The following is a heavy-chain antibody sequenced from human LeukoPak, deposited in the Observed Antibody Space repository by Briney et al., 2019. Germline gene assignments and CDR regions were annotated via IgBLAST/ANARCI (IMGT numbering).Heavy chain of an antibody. CDR3: ARVLSRTMVRGVITSHLDY. Sequence: WASVKVSCKASGYTFIGYYMHWVRQAPGQGLEWMGWINPNSGATNYAQKFQGRVTMTRDTSISTAYMELSRLRSDDTAVYYCARVLSRTMVRGVITSHLDYWGQGTLVTVSS. V-gene: IGHV1-2*02. CDR1: GYTFIGYY. J-gene: IGHJ4*02. CDR2: INPNSGAT. D-gene: IGHD3-10*01.